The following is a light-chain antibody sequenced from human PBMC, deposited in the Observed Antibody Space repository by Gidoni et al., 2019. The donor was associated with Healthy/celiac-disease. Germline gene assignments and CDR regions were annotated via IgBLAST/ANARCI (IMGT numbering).Light chain of an antibody. J-gene: IGKJ2*01. CDR1: QRISSN. CDR2: GAS. Sequence: EAVLTQSPATLSVSPGERATLSCRASQRISSNLAWYQQNPGQAPRLLIYGASTGATGIPSRFSGSGSGTEFTLTISNLQSEDFAVYYCQQYNTWPPYTFGQGTKLEIK. CDR3: QQYNTWPPYT. V-gene: IGKV3-15*01.